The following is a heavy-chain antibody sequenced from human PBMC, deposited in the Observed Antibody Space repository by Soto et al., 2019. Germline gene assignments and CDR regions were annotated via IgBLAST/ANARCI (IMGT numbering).Heavy chain of an antibody. Sequence: QVTLKESGPVLVKPTEPLTLTCTVSGFSLSNARMGVSWIRQPPGKALEWLAHIFSNDEKSYSTSLKSRLTISKDTSKSQVVLTMTNMDPVDTATYYCARIALVTTPHPWFDPWGQGTLVTVSS. J-gene: IGHJ5*02. V-gene: IGHV2-26*01. D-gene: IGHD3-9*01. CDR3: ARIALVTTPHPWFDP. CDR2: IFSNDEK. CDR1: GFSLSNARMG.